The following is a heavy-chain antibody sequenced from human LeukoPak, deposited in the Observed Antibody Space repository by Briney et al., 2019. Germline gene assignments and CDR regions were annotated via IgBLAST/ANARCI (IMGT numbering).Heavy chain of an antibody. V-gene: IGHV1-69*04. Sequence: GASVKVSCKASGGTFSSYAISWVRQAPGQGLEWMGRIIPILGIANYAQKFQGRVTMTRDMSTSTVYMELSSLRSEDTAVYYCAFSYCSSTSCYTGAFDIWGQGTMVTVSS. CDR3: AFSYCSSTSCYTGAFDI. CDR2: IIPILGIA. D-gene: IGHD2-2*01. J-gene: IGHJ3*02. CDR1: GGTFSSYA.